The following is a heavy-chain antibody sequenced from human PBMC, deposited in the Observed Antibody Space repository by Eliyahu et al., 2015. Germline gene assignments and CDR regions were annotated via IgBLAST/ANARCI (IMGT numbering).Heavy chain of an antibody. V-gene: IGHV1-18*01. CDR2: XXAYNGNT. CDR1: GYTFXXYG. J-gene: IGHJ3*02. Sequence: QVQLVQSGAEVKKPGASVKVSCXASGYTFXXYGIXWVRQAPGQGLEWMGWXXAYNGNTNYAQKLQGRVTMTTDTSTSTAYMELRSLRSDDTAVYYCAREVSPAHYGEISDAFDIWGQGTMVTVSS. D-gene: IGHD4-17*01. CDR3: AREVSPAHYGEISDAFDI.